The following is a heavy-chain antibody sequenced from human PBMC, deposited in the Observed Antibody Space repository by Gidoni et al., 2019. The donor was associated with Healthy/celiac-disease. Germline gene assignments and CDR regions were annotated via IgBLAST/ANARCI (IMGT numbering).Heavy chain of an antibody. Sequence: EVQLVESGGGLVKPGGSLRLSCAASGFTFSSYSMNWVRQAPGKGLEWVSSISSSSSYIYYADSVKGRFTISRDNAKNSLYLQMNSLRAEDTAVYYCARKEFLEWLEPAVEYWGQGTLVTVSS. CDR3: ARKEFLEWLEPAVEY. CDR2: ISSSSSYI. J-gene: IGHJ4*02. V-gene: IGHV3-21*01. CDR1: GFTFSSYS. D-gene: IGHD3-3*01.